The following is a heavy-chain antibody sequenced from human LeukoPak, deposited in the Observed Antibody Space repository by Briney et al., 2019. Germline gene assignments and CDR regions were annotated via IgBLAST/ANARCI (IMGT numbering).Heavy chain of an antibody. D-gene: IGHD6-13*01. V-gene: IGHV1-69*05. CDR2: IIPIFGTA. CDR3: ATSDPYSSTYFYYYYYMDV. J-gene: IGHJ6*03. CDR1: GGTFSSYA. Sequence: SVKVSCKASGGTFSSYAISWVRQAPGQGLEWMGGIIPIFGTANYAQKFQGRVTITTDESTSTAYMELSGLRSEDTAGYYCATSDPYSSTYFYYYYYMDVWGKGTTVTVSS.